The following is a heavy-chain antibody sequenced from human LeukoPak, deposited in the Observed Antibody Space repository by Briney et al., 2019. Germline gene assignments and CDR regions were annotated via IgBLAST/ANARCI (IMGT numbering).Heavy chain of an antibody. CDR1: GFTFSSYW. Sequence: PGGSLRLSCAASGFTFSSYWMHWVRQAPGKGLVWVSRINSDGSSTSYADSVKGRLTISRDNAKNTLYLQMNSLRAEDTAVYYCARDRGDYYYDSSGPTYYFDYWGQGTLVTVSS. CDR2: INSDGSST. D-gene: IGHD3-22*01. J-gene: IGHJ4*02. V-gene: IGHV3-74*01. CDR3: ARDRGDYYYDSSGPTYYFDY.